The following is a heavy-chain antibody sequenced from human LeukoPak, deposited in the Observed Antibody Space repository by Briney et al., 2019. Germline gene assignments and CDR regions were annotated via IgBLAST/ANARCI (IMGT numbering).Heavy chain of an antibody. CDR3: ARGYSGYDSDFDY. CDR1: GFTFSSYS. D-gene: IGHD5-12*01. Sequence: PGGSLRLSCAASGFTFSSYSMNWVRQAPGKGPEWVSSISSSSSYIYYADSVKGRFTISRDNAKNSLYLQMNSLRAEDTAVYYCARGYSGYDSDFDYWGQGTLVTVSS. CDR2: ISSSSSYI. V-gene: IGHV3-21*01. J-gene: IGHJ4*02.